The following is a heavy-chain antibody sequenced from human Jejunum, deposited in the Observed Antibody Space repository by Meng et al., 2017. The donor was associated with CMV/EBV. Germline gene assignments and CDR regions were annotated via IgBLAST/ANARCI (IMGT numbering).Heavy chain of an antibody. Sequence: ASGFIFSTYAMGWVRQAPGKGLEWVSVISKGGSDTYYADSMKGRFTMSRDDSTNMVYLQMSSLRADDTARYFCATYHRGPDYFLDHWGQGTLVTVSS. CDR3: ATYHRGPDYFLDH. D-gene: IGHD4/OR15-4a*01. V-gene: IGHV3-23*03. J-gene: IGHJ4*02. CDR2: ISKGGSDT. CDR1: GFIFSTYA.